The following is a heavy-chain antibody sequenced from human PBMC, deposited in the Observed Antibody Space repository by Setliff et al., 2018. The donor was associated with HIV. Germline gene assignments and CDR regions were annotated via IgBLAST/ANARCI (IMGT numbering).Heavy chain of an antibody. CDR2: INHSGIT. J-gene: IGHJ4*02. Sequence: PSETLSLTCAVYGAFFSGYYWAWIRQSPGTGLEWIGEINHSGITNYNPTLSNRVAVSAYTSKNQFSLKLTSVTAAETAVYFCARLHMRVPPSIFDYWSPGTMVTVSS. CDR1: GAFFSGYY. V-gene: IGHV4-34*01. D-gene: IGHD2-2*01. CDR3: ARLHMRVPPSIFDY.